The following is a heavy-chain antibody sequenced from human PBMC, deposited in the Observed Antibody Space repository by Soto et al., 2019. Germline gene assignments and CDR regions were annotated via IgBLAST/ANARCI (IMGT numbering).Heavy chain of an antibody. V-gene: IGHV5-51*01. CDR1: GYSFTSYW. CDR3: ATFSYTSFAPLGYCTNGVCYSDY. D-gene: IGHD2-8*01. CDR2: IYPGDSDT. Sequence: PGESLKISCKGSGYSFTSYWIGWVRQMPGKGLEWMGIIYPGDSDTRYSPSFQGQVTISADKSISTAYLQWSSLKASDTAMYYCATFSYTSFAPLGYCTNGVCYSDYWGQGTLVTVSS. J-gene: IGHJ4*02.